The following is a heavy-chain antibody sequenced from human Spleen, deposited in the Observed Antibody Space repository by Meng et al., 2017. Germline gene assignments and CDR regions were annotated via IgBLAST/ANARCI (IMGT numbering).Heavy chain of an antibody. CDR2: IYWNDDG. D-gene: IGHD4-17*01. CDR3: VHSEVTTYYFDY. V-gene: IGHV2-5*01. CDR1: GFPLFTNGVG. Sequence: QIPLQESGPKLEKPTQTLKLTCTFSGFPLFTNGVGVGLIRQPPGKAPEWLALIYWNDDGRYSPSLKSRLTITKDISRNQVVLTMTNMDPVDTATYYCVHSEVTTYYFDYWGQGILVTVSS. J-gene: IGHJ4*02.